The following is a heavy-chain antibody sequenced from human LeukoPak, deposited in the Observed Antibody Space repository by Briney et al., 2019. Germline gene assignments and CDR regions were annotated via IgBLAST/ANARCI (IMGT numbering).Heavy chain of an antibody. J-gene: IGHJ3*02. CDR3: AGYHCSGTSCYLGRWAFDI. V-gene: IGHV3-20*01. D-gene: IGHD2-2*01. Sequence: GGSLRLSCAASGFTFDDYGMSWVRQAPGKGLEWVSGINWNGGSTGYADSVKGRFTISRDNAKNSLYLQMNSLRAEDTALYHCAGYHCSGTSCYLGRWAFDIWGQGTMVTVSS. CDR1: GFTFDDYG. CDR2: INWNGGST.